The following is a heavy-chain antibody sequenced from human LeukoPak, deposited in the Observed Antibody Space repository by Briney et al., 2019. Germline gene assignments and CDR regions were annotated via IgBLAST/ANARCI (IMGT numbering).Heavy chain of an antibody. V-gene: IGHV1-46*01. CDR1: GGTFSSYA. J-gene: IGHJ4*02. D-gene: IGHD1-1*01. CDR3: ARDNTNWSFDY. CDR2: INLRDGIR. Sequence: ASVKVSCKASGGTFSSYAISWVRQAPGQGLEWMGIINLRDGIRSYAQKFQGRVTVTGDTSTSTFYMEMSSLKFEDTAMYYCARDNTNWSFDYWGQGTLVTVSS.